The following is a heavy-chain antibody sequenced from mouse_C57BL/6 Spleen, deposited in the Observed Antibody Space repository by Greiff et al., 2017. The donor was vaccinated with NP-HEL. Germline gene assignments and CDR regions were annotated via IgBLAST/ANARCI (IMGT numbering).Heavy chain of an antibody. CDR1: GFNIKDDY. J-gene: IGHJ2*01. CDR2: IDPENGDT. D-gene: IGHD2-10*02. CDR3: TEYGNYYFDY. Sequence: VQLKESGAELVRPGASVKLSCTASGFNIKDDYMHWVKQRPEQGLEWIGWIDPENGDTEYASKFQGKATITADTSSNTAYLQLSSLTSEDTAVYYCTEYGNYYFDYWGQGTTLTVSS. V-gene: IGHV14-4*01.